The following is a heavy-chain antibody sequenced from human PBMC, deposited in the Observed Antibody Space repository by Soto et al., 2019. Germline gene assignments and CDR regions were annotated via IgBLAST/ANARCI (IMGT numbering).Heavy chain of an antibody. CDR3: ARAQHCSSTSCYTNFDY. Sequence: SETLSLTCAVYGGSFSGYYWSWIRPPPGKGLEWIGEINHSGSTNYNPSLKSRVTISVDTSKNQFSLKLSSVTAADTAVYYCARAQHCSSTSCYTNFDYWGQGTLVTVSS. V-gene: IGHV4-34*01. D-gene: IGHD2-2*02. CDR1: GGSFSGYY. J-gene: IGHJ4*02. CDR2: INHSGST.